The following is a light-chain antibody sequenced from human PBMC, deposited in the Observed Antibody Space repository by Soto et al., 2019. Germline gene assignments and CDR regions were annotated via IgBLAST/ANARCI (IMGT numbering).Light chain of an antibody. V-gene: IGKV3-20*01. CDR1: QSVSSIY. CDR2: GAS. CDR3: QQYGSSPRT. J-gene: IGKJ1*01. Sequence: ESVLTQSPGTLSLSPGERATLSCRASQSVSSIYLAWYQQKPGQAPRLLIDGASSRATGIPDRFSGSGSGTDFTLITSRLEPEDFAVYYCQQYGSSPRTFGQGTKVDIK.